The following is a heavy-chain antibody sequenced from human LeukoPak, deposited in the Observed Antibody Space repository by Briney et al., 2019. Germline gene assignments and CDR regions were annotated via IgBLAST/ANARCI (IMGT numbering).Heavy chain of an antibody. CDR1: VYTFTNYG. D-gene: IGHD4-23*01. Sequence: ASVKVSFKASVYTFTNYGITWVRQAPGQGREWMGWISAYNGNTNYAQKVQGRVTMTTDTSTSTAYMELRSLRSDDTAVYYCARGESTTVVTPGDYWGQGTLVTVSS. CDR3: ARGESTTVVTPGDY. J-gene: IGHJ4*02. CDR2: ISAYNGNT. V-gene: IGHV1-18*01.